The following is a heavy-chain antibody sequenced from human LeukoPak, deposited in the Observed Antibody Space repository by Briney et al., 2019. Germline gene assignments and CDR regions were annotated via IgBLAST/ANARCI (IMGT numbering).Heavy chain of an antibody. D-gene: IGHD3-3*01. CDR2: INHSGST. CDR1: GGSFSGYY. CDR3: AVTYYDFWSGYSHYYYYMDV. Sequence: PSETLSLTCAVYGGSFSGYYWSWIRQPPGKGLEWIGEINHSGSTNYNPSLKSRVTISVDTSKNQFSLKLSSVTAADTAVYYCAVTYYDFWSGYSHYYYYMDVWGKGTTVTVSS. V-gene: IGHV4-34*01. J-gene: IGHJ6*03.